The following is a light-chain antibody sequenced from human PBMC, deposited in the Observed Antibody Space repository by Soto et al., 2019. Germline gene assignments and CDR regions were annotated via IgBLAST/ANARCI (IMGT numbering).Light chain of an antibody. J-gene: IGKJ4*01. CDR2: DAS. Sequence: DIHMTQSPSSLSLSVGDRVTITCRTSQNINAWLAWYQQRPGQAPKLLIYDASTVQSGVPSRFSGSGSGTDCTLTISSLENEDFAVYYCQQRNNWPLTFGGGTKVDIK. CDR3: QQRNNWPLT. CDR1: QNINAW. V-gene: IGKV1-5*01.